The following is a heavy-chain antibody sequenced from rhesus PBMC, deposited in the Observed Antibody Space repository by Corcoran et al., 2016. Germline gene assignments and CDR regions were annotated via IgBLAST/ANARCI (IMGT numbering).Heavy chain of an antibody. CDR2: ISGSGGST. CDR1: GGSISSTY. CDR3: ARSPIQWVQLRVFDY. V-gene: IGHV4-173*01. J-gene: IGHJ4*01. D-gene: IGHD5-24*01. Sequence: QLQLQESGPGLVKPSETLSLTCAVSGGSISSTYWNWIRQPPGKGLECIGRISGSGGSTDNNPSLKSRGTISPDTSKNQFSLKLSSVTAADTAVYYCARSPIQWVQLRVFDYWGQGVLVTVSS.